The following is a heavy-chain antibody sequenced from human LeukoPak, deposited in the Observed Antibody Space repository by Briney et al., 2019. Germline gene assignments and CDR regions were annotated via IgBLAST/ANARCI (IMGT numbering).Heavy chain of an antibody. J-gene: IGHJ4*02. D-gene: IGHD3-10*01. CDR1: GFTFSRYA. V-gene: IGHV3-23*01. CDR2: ISGSGVTT. Sequence: GGSLRLSCAASGFTFSRYAMSWVRQAPGKGLEWVSAISGSGVTTYYADSVKGRFTISRDNSKNTLYLQMNSLRAEDTALYYCAKDRDYYLVGFFDYWGQGTLVTVSS. CDR3: AKDRDYYLVGFFDY.